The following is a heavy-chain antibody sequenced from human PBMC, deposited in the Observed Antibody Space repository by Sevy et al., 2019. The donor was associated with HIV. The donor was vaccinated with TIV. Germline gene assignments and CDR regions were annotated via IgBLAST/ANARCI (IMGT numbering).Heavy chain of an antibody. CDR3: TRSGGYSDYGMDV. J-gene: IGHJ6*02. Sequence: GGSLRLSCAASGFTFITYDMHWVRHVTGKGLEWVSGVGPAGDTFYPGSVKGRFTISRENAMNSLYLQMNNLRAGDTAVYYCTRSGGYSDYGMDVWGQGTTVTVS. V-gene: IGHV3-13*01. D-gene: IGHD5-12*01. CDR1: GFTFITYD. CDR2: VGPAGDT.